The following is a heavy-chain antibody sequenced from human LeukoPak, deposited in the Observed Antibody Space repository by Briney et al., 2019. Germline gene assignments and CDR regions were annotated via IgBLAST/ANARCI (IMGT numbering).Heavy chain of an antibody. CDR1: GYTLTELS. J-gene: IGHJ6*02. CDR3: ATDPYCSSTSCQDV. D-gene: IGHD2-2*01. V-gene: IGHV1-24*01. CDR2: FDPEDGET. Sequence: GASVKVSCKVSGYTLTELSMHWVRQAPGKGLEWRGGFDPEDGETIYAQKFQGRVTMTEDTSTDTAYMELSSLRSEDTAVYYCATDPYCSSTSCQDVWGRGTTVTVSS.